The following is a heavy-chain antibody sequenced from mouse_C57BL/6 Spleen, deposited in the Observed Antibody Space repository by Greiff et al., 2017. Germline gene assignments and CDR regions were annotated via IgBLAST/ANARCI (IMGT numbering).Heavy chain of an antibody. D-gene: IGHD1-1*01. CDR3: ARGVITTVSFDY. J-gene: IGHJ2*01. Sequence: VQLQQSGPELVKPGASVKISCKASGYTFTNYYMNWVKQSHGQSLEWIGDINPNNGGTSYNQKFKGKATLTVDKSSSTAYMELRSLTSEDSAVYDCARGVITTVSFDYWGQGTTLTVSS. CDR2: INPNNGGT. V-gene: IGHV1-26*01. CDR1: GYTFTNYY.